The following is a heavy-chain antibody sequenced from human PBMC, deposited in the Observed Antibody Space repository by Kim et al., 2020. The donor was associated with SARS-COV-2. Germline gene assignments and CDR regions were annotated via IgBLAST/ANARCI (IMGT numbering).Heavy chain of an antibody. Sequence: GGSLRLSCAASGFTFSSYAMSWVRQAPGKGLEWVSTISGRGATTYYADSVKGRFTISRDNSKNTLYLQMNSLRAEDTAIYYCVRHLSFVSGTYSRQRGIDYWGQGTLVTVSS. CDR3: VRHLSFVSGTYSRQRGIDY. V-gene: IGHV3-23*01. D-gene: IGHD3-10*01. J-gene: IGHJ4*02. CDR2: ISGRGATT. CDR1: GFTFSSYA.